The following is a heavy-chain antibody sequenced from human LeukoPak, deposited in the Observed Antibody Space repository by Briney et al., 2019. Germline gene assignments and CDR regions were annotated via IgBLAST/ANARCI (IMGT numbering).Heavy chain of an antibody. J-gene: IGHJ6*02. CDR2: SGTGGST. Sequence: PSETLSLTCTVSGGSIIGYYWTWIRQPPGKGLEWLSGSGTGGSTYYADSVKGRFTISRDNSKNTLYLQMNSLRAEDTALYYCAKAPGDYFYYGLDVWGQGTTVTVSS. V-gene: IGHV3-23*01. D-gene: IGHD1-26*01. CDR3: AKAPGDYFYYGLDV. CDR1: GGSIIGYY.